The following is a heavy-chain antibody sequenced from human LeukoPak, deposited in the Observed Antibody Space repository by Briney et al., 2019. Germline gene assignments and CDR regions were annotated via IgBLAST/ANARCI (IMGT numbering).Heavy chain of an antibody. Sequence: SETLSLTCTVSGGSISSYYWSWIRQPPGKGLEWIGYIYYSGTTNYNPSLKSRVTISVDTSKNQFSLKLSSVTAADTAVYYCARVGSFVGQPNVWGQGTLVTVSS. CDR3: ARVGSFVGQPNV. V-gene: IGHV4-59*01. CDR1: GGSISSYY. J-gene: IGHJ4*02. D-gene: IGHD3-10*01. CDR2: IYYSGTT.